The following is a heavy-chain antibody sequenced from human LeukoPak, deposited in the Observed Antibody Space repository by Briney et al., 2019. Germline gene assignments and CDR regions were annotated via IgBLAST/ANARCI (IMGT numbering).Heavy chain of an antibody. V-gene: IGHV4-39*07. CDR3: AREKTLQHRDGDYFDY. J-gene: IGHJ4*02. D-gene: IGHD4-11*01. CDR1: GGSISSSSYY. Sequence: PSETLSLTCTVSGGSISSSSYYWGWIRQPPGKGLEWIGSIYYSGSTNYNPSLKSRVTISVDTSKNQFSLKLSSVTAADTAVYYCAREKTLQHRDGDYFDYWGQGTLVTVSS. CDR2: IYYSGST.